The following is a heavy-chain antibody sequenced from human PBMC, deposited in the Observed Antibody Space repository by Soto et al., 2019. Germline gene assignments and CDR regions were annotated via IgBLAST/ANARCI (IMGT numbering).Heavy chain of an antibody. D-gene: IGHD5-18*01. CDR1: GFTFGGSA. V-gene: IGHV3-73*01. CDR2: IRSKANSYAT. J-gene: IGHJ6*02. CDR3: TRLGRGYSWRNYYYGMDV. Sequence: GESLGHSCAASGFTFGGSAIHWVRQASGKRLEWVGRIRSKANSYATAYAASVKGRFTISRDDPKNTAYLQMNSLKTEDTAVYYCTRLGRGYSWRNYYYGMDVWGQGTTVTVSS.